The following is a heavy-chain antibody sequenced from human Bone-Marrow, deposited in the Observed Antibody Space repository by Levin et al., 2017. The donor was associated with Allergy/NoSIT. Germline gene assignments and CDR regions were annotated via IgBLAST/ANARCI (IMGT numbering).Heavy chain of an antibody. V-gene: IGHV3-15*01. CDR2: IKSKTDGGTT. CDR3: TTAEVSRYYYDSSGYDAFDI. Sequence: PGGSLRLSCAASGFTFSNAWMSWVRQAPGKGLEWVGRIKSKTDGGTTDYAAPVKGRFTISRDDSKNTLYLQMNSLKTEDTAVYYCTTAEVSRYYYDSSGYDAFDIWGQGTMVTVSS. D-gene: IGHD3-22*01. CDR1: GFTFSNAW. J-gene: IGHJ3*02.